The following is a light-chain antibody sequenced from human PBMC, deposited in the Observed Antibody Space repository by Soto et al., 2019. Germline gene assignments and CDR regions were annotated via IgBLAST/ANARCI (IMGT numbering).Light chain of an antibody. CDR3: QQYSNYPYT. Sequence: EIVLTQSPGTLSLSPGERAILSCRASQSVSNSYLAWYQQKPGQAPRLLIYGASSRATGIPDKFSGSGSGADFTLTISGLETEDFAVFYCQQYSNYPYTFGQGTKLEIK. CDR2: GAS. CDR1: QSVSNSY. J-gene: IGKJ2*01. V-gene: IGKV3-20*01.